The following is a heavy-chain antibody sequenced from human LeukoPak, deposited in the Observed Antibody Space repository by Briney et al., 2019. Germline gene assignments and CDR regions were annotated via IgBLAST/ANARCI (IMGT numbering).Heavy chain of an antibody. V-gene: IGHV3-48*01. CDR3: ARAGGGDPFDP. Sequence: SCAXXXVXXXXYSMNWVRQAPGKGLELVSYISSTSTTIYYASSVKGRFTISRDNAKNSLYLQMNSLRAEDTAVYYCARAGGGDPFDPWGQGTLVTVSS. CDR1: XVXXXXYS. J-gene: IGHJ5*02. CDR2: ISSTSTTI. D-gene: IGHD2-21*02.